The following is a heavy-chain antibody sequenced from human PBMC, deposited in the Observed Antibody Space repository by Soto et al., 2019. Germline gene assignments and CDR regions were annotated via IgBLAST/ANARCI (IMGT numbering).Heavy chain of an antibody. V-gene: IGHV1-69*12. CDR3: ARGDATKIVVTTYYAMDV. J-gene: IGHJ6*02. Sequence: QVQLVQSGAEVKKPGSSVKVSCKASGGSLSNYGIRWVRQAPGQGLEWMGAIIPVFGTPNYAQKFQDRVTITADESTTTVYMEVRSLTSEDTAVYYCARGDATKIVVTTYYAMDVWGQVTTVTVSS. D-gene: IGHD3-22*01. CDR1: GGSLSNYG. CDR2: IIPVFGTP.